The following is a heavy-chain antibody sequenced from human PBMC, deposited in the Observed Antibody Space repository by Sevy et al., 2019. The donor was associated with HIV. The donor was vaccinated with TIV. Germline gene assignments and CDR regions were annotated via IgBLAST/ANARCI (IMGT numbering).Heavy chain of an antibody. Sequence: SETLSLTCTVSGGSFGSSSYYWNWIRQPAGKGLEWIGRIYTSGTTKYNPSLKSRVTMSVDTSKNHFSLKLSSVTAAATAVYYGAGRIAVAAFAYWGQGNLVTVSS. D-gene: IGHD6-19*01. CDR3: AGRIAVAAFAY. CDR2: IYTSGTT. J-gene: IGHJ4*02. CDR1: GGSFGSSSYY. V-gene: IGHV4-61*02.